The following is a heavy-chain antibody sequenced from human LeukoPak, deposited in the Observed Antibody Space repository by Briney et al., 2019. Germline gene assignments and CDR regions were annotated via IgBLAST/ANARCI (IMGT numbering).Heavy chain of an antibody. CDR2: IYYSGST. J-gene: IGHJ3*02. V-gene: IGHV4-39*01. D-gene: IGHD2-21*01. CDR3: ARHGPLQAFDI. CDR1: GGSISSSDW. Sequence: SETLSLTCAVSGGSISSSDWWSWVRQPPGKGLEWIGSIYYSGSTYYNPSLKSRVTISVDTSKNQFSLKLSSVTAADTAVYYCARHGPLQAFDIWGQGTMVTVSS.